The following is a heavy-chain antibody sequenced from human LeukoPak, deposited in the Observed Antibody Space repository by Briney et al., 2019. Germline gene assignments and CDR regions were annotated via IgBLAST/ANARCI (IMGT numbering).Heavy chain of an antibody. V-gene: IGHV4-38-2*02. J-gene: IGHJ5*02. CDR3: ARAYCSGGSCYPQGWFDP. Sequence: SETLSLTCTVSGGSISSYYWGWIRQPPGKGLEWIGSIYHSGSTYYNPSLKSRVTISVDTSKNQFSLKLSSVTAADTAVYYCARAYCSGGSCYPQGWFDPWGQGTLVTVSS. CDR1: GGSISSYY. CDR2: IYHSGST. D-gene: IGHD2-15*01.